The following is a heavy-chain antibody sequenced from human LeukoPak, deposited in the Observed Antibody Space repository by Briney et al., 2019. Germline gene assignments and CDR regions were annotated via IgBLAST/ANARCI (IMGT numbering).Heavy chain of an antibody. CDR1: GFTFSSYS. CDR2: ISYDGSNK. J-gene: IGHJ4*02. V-gene: IGHV3-30*03. Sequence: LSGGSLRLSCAASGFTFSSYSMNWVRQAPGKGLEWVAVISYDGSNKYYADSVKGRFTISRDNSKNTLYLQMNSLRAEDTAVYYCARGAKPIFDYWGQGTLVIVSS. CDR3: ARGAKPIFDY.